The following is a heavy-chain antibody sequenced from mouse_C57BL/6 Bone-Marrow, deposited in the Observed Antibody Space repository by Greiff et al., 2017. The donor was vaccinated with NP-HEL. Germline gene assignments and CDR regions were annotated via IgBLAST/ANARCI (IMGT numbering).Heavy chain of an antibody. CDR1: GFTFSSYT. CDR3: ARLSYDGYHY. D-gene: IGHD2-3*01. V-gene: IGHV5-9*01. J-gene: IGHJ2*01. CDR2: ISGGGGNT. Sequence: EVKLVESGGGLVKPGGSLKLSCAASGFTFSSYTMSWVRQTPEKRLEWVATISGGGGNTYYPDSVKGRFTISRDNAKNTLYLQMSSLRSEDTALYYCARLSYDGYHYWGQGTTLTVSS.